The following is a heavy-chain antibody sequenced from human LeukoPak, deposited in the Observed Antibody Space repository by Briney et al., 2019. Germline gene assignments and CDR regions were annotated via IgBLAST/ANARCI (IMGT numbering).Heavy chain of an antibody. D-gene: IGHD4-17*01. Sequence: GGSLRLSCAASGFTFSSYGMSWVRQAPGKGLEWVSAIGGSGGSTYYADSVKGRFTISRDNSKNTLYLQMNSLRAEDTAVYYCANHYGDYFLGAFDIWGQETMVTVSS. CDR1: GFTFSSYG. CDR2: IGGSGGST. J-gene: IGHJ3*02. CDR3: ANHYGDYFLGAFDI. V-gene: IGHV3-23*01.